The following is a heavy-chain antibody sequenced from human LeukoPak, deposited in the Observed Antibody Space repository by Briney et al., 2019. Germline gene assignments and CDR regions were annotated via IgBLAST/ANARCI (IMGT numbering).Heavy chain of an antibody. Sequence: GGPLRLSCAASGFTFSSYSMNWVRHAPGKGLEWVSYISGGGTTIFYADSVKGRFTISRDNAKNSLYLHMNSLSAEDTAVYFCATETENSNYDAFDIWGQGTLVTVSS. D-gene: IGHD4-11*01. CDR3: ATETENSNYDAFDI. V-gene: IGHV3-48*04. CDR1: GFTFSSYS. J-gene: IGHJ3*02. CDR2: ISGGGTTI.